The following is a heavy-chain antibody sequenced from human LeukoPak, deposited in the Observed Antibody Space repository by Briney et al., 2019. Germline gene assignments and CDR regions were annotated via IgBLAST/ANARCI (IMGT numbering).Heavy chain of an antibody. Sequence: GGSLRLSCAASGFAFSDYYMSWIRQAPGKGLEWVSYISSSSSYTNYADSVKGRFTISRDNAKNSLHLQMNSLRAEDTAVYYCARIATSPDVWGYYLDYWGQGTLVSVSS. D-gene: IGHD3-16*01. V-gene: IGHV3-11*03. CDR1: GFAFSDYY. CDR3: ARIATSPDVWGYYLDY. J-gene: IGHJ4*02. CDR2: ISSSSSYT.